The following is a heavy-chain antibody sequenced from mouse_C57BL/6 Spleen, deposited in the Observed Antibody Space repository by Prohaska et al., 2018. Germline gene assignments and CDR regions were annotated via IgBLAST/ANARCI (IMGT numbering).Heavy chain of an antibody. CDR3: ASRRDGSFAY. Sequence: QVQLQQSGAELVKPGASVKISCKASGYAFSSYWMNWVKQRPGKGLEWIGQIYPGEGDTNYNGKFKGKATLIAYKSASTTYVQLSSLTTEASAVYFCASRRDGSFAYWGQGTLVTVSA. J-gene: IGHJ3*01. CDR2: IYPGEGDT. V-gene: IGHV1-80*01. CDR1: GYAFSSYW. D-gene: IGHD2-3*01.